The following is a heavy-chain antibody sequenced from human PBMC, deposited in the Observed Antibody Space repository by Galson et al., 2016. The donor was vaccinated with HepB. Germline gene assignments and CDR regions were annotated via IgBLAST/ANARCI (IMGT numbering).Heavy chain of an antibody. V-gene: IGHV4-59*01. J-gene: IGHJ4*02. CDR1: GGSFSTYY. D-gene: IGHD3-10*01. CDR3: ARARTRMFRGTKVGFFDY. Sequence: ETLSLTCTVSGGSFSTYYWSWIRQPPGKGLEWTGYIYYSGSTNYNPSLKSRVTMSVDTSKNQFSLKLSSVTAADPAVYFCARARTRMFRGTKVGFFDYWGQGTLVTVS. CDR2: IYYSGST.